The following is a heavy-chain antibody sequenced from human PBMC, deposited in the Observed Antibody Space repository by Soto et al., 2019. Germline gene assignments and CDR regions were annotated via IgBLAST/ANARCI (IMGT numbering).Heavy chain of an antibody. CDR2: IYNTGST. Sequence: QVQLQESGPGLVKSSETLSLTCTVSGGAVSGFYWSWLRQPPGKELQWIGYIYNTGSTNYNPSRGSRVIISVDTSKTQFSLKVTSVNAADTAVYYCARSPTLYGDYDSWYFDLWGRGTLVTVSS. CDR3: ARSPTLYGDYDSWYFDL. J-gene: IGHJ2*01. V-gene: IGHV4-59*02. D-gene: IGHD4-17*01. CDR1: GGAVSGFY.